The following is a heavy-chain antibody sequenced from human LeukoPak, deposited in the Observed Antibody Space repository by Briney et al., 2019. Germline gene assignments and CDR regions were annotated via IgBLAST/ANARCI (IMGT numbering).Heavy chain of an antibody. CDR3: AKDPLYQLLYPGDAFDI. J-gene: IGHJ3*02. Sequence: GGSLRLSCAASGFSFSNYWMHWVRHAPGKGLVWVSRISSDGSDTIYADSVKGRFTMSRDNAKNTLYLQMNSLRAEDTAVYYCAKDPLYQLLYPGDAFDIWGQGTMVTVSS. CDR1: GFSFSNYW. CDR2: ISSDGSDT. D-gene: IGHD2-2*02. V-gene: IGHV3-74*01.